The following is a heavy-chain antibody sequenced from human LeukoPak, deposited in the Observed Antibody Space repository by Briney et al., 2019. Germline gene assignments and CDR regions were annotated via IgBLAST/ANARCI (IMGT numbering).Heavy chain of an antibody. CDR1: GGSFSGYY. V-gene: IGHV4-34*01. CDR2: INHSGST. J-gene: IGHJ4*02. D-gene: IGHD6-19*01. Sequence: SETLSLTCAVYGGSFSGYYRSWIRQPPGKGLEWIGEINHSGSTNYNPSLKSRVTISVDTSKNQFSLKLSSVTAADTAVYYCARGGNSSGFGDGFDYWGQGTLVTVSS. CDR3: ARGGNSSGFGDGFDY.